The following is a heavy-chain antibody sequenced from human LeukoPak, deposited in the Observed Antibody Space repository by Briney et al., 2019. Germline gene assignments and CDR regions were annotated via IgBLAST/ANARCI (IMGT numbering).Heavy chain of an antibody. CDR2: IYYSGNT. V-gene: IGHV4-39*07. J-gene: IGHJ3*02. CDR3: ARDRSTVTPRQPDAFDI. CDR1: GDSITSGSYY. D-gene: IGHD4-17*01. Sequence: SETLSLTCTVSGDSITSGSYYWGWIRQPPGRGLEWIGSIYYSGNTYYNPSLKSQVTISVDTSNNEFSLRLTSVTAADTAVYYCARDRSTVTPRQPDAFDIWGQGTMFTVSS.